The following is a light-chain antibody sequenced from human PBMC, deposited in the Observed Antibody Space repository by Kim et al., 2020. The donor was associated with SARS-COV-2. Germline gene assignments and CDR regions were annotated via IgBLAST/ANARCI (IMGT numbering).Light chain of an antibody. CDR3: CSYAGNDLVV. CDR2: DVT. V-gene: IGLV2-23*02. CDR1: DSDVGGYNV. J-gene: IGLJ3*02. Sequence: GQQITFSCTGTDSDVGGYNVVSWYQRHPGEAPKVLLYDVTKRLSGVSDRFSGSKSGNTAYLTISALQPEDEADYYCCSYAGNDLVVFGGGTKVTVL.